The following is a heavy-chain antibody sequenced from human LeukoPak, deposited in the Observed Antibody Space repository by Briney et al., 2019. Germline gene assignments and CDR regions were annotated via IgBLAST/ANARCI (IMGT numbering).Heavy chain of an antibody. J-gene: IGHJ4*02. V-gene: IGHV3-48*03. CDR2: ISSSGSTK. Sequence: GGSLRLSCAASGFTFSSYEMIWVRQAPGKGLEWVSYISSSGSTKYYADSVKGRFTISRDNSKNTLYLQMNSLRAEDTAVYYCAKEVDYYDSSGYFGYWGQGTLVTVSS. CDR1: GFTFSSYE. D-gene: IGHD3-22*01. CDR3: AKEVDYYDSSGYFGY.